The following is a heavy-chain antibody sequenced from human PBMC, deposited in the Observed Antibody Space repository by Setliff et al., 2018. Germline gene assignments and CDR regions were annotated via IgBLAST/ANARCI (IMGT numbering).Heavy chain of an antibody. V-gene: IGHV4-59*01. CDR1: GDSINDYY. Sequence: SETLSLTCTVSGDSINDYYWSWFRQAPGKGLEWIGYRHDNGERDYNPSLGSRVTISVDTSKNQFSLMLTSVTAADTAIYYCAGRPQNTPMGPCDYWGQGTLVTVSS. CDR3: AGRPQNTPMGPCDY. D-gene: IGHD5-18*01. CDR2: RHDNGER. J-gene: IGHJ4*02.